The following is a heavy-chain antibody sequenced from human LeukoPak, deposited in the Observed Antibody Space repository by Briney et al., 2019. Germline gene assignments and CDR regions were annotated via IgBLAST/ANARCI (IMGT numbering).Heavy chain of an antibody. Sequence: PGGSLRLSCAASGFTFSSYSMNWVRQAPGKGLEWVSSISSSSSYIYYADSVKGRFTISRDNAKNSLYLQMNSLRAEDTAVYYCARGGYYYDSSGYYPFYFDYWGQGTLVTVSS. CDR2: ISSSSSYI. D-gene: IGHD3-22*01. J-gene: IGHJ4*02. CDR1: GFTFSSYS. CDR3: ARGGYYYDSSGYYPFYFDY. V-gene: IGHV3-21*01.